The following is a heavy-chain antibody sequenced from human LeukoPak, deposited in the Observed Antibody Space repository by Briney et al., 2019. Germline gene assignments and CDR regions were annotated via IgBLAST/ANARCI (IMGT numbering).Heavy chain of an antibody. CDR2: ISSSGGTT. CDR1: GFTFSSYA. V-gene: IGHV3-23*01. D-gene: IGHD6-6*01. Sequence: GGSLRLSCAASGFTFSSYAMNWVRQAPGKGLEWVSTISSSGGTTHYADSVKGRFTISRDYSKNTLYLQMNSLRAEDTAVYYCAKDGMYSSSSSYYFDYWGQGTLVTVSS. CDR3: AKDGMYSSSSSYYFDY. J-gene: IGHJ4*02.